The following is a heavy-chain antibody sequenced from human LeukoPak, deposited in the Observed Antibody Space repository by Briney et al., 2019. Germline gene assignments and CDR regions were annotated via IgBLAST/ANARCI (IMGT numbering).Heavy chain of an antibody. J-gene: IGHJ5*02. Sequence: GGSLRLSCAASGFTLSSYSMNWVRQAPGKGLEWVSSISSSSSYIYYADSVKGRFTISRDNAKNSLYLQMNSLRGEDTAVYYCAIGRYCSSTSCYAPNWFDPWGQGTLVTVSS. CDR3: AIGRYCSSTSCYAPNWFDP. CDR2: ISSSSSYI. V-gene: IGHV3-21*01. CDR1: GFTLSSYS. D-gene: IGHD2-2*01.